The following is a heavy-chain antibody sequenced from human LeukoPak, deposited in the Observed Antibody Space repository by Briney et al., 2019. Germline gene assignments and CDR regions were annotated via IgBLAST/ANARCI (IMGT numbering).Heavy chain of an antibody. J-gene: IGHJ5*02. CDR3: ARQRASIAAAGTWFDP. CDR1: GGSISSYY. CDR2: IYYSGST. Sequence: PSETLSLTCTVSGGSISSYYWSWIRQPPGKGLEWIGYIYYSGSTNYNPSLKSPFTISVDTSKNQFSLRLSSVTAADTAVYYCARQRASIAAAGTWFDPWGQGTLVTVSS. D-gene: IGHD6-13*01. V-gene: IGHV4-59*01.